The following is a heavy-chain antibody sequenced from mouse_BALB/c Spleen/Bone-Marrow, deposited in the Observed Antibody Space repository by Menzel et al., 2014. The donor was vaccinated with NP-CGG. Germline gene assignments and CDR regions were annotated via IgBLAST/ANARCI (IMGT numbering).Heavy chain of an antibody. V-gene: IGHV4-1*02. J-gene: IGHJ3*01. CDR1: GFDFRTYW. D-gene: IGHD1-1*01. CDR2: INPDSKTK. CDR3: ARMGYYGWLAY. Sequence: VKLMESGGGLVQPGGFLKLSCAASGFDFRTYWMSWVRQAPGKGLEWIGEINPDSKTKNYAPSLKDKFIISRDNAKNTLYLQMSKVRSEDTALYYCARMGYYGWLAYWGQGTLVTVSA.